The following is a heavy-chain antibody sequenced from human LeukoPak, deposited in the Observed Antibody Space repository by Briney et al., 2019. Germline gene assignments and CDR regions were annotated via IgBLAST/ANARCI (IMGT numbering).Heavy chain of an antibody. CDR3: AKDRDISAMIVVVISNYFDY. Sequence: PGGSLRLSCAVSGFAFGSEAMSWVRQAPGKGLEWVSVIYSGGSTYYADSVKGRFTISRDNSKNTLYLQMNSLRAEDTAVYYCAKDRDISAMIVVVISNYFDYWGQGTLVTVSS. J-gene: IGHJ4*02. CDR2: IYSGGST. V-gene: IGHV3-23*03. CDR1: GFAFGSEA. D-gene: IGHD3-22*01.